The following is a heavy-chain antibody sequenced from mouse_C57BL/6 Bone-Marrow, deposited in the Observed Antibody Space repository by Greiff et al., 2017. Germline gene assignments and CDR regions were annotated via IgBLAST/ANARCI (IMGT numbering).Heavy chain of an antibody. Sequence: VQLQESGAELVRPGSSVKLSCKASGYTFTSYWMHWVKQRPIQGLEWIGNIDPSDSGTHYNQKFKDKAILTVDKSSSTAYMQLSSLTSEDSAVYYCARGGYNNYRAWFAYWGQGTLVTVSA. V-gene: IGHV1-52*01. J-gene: IGHJ3*01. CDR2: IDPSDSGT. D-gene: IGHD2-5*01. CDR3: ARGGYNNYRAWFAY. CDR1: GYTFTSYW.